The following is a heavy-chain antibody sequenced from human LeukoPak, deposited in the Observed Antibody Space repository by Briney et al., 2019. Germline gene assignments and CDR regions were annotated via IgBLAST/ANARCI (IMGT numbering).Heavy chain of an antibody. V-gene: IGHV4-34*01. CDR1: GGSFSGYY. CDR3: ASRALSHYDFWSGYYSLAEYFQH. J-gene: IGHJ1*01. Sequence: SETLSLTCTVSGGSFSGYYWSWIRQPPGKGLEWIGEINHSGSTNYNPSLKSRVTISVDTSKNQFSLKLSSVTAADTAVYYCASRALSHYDFWSGYYSLAEYFQHWGQGTLVTVSS. CDR2: INHSGST. D-gene: IGHD3-3*01.